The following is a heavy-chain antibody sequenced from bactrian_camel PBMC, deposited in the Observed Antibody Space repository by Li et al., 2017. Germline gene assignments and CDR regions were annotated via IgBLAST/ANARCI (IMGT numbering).Heavy chain of an antibody. CDR2: IDSDGTT. CDR1: GYKNSTYC. Sequence: HVQLVESGGGSVQAGGSLRLSCAASGYKNSTYCMGWFRQVPGKEREGVAAIDSDGTTAYADSVKGRFTVSVGNAKKTLYLQMNNLQTEDTAVYFCGADCADIVIVTTAINPLYTYEGQGTQVTVS. J-gene: IGHJ4*01. V-gene: IGHV3S53*01. D-gene: IGHD2*01.